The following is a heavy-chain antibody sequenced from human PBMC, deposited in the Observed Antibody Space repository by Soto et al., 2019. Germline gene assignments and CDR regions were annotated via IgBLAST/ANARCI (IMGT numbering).Heavy chain of an antibody. CDR3: ATSKGGTSTWSXD. D-gene: IGHD2-2*01. J-gene: IGHJ4*02. CDR1: VFIFKGYA. V-gene: IGHV3-23*01. CDR2: ISSGGST. Sequence: GGSLRLSCEASVFIFKGYAMPWVRQAPQAGLEWVSTISSGGSTFYAESVRGRFTISRDNSKNTLYLQLNSLKTDDTAVYFCATSKGGTSTWSXDWGQGSLVXVSS.